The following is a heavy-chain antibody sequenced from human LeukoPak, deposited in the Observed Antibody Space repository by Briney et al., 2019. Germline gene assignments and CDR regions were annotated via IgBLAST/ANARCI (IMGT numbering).Heavy chain of an antibody. CDR3: GRKAGDCGGGSCYSIDY. V-gene: IGHV1-69*05. CDR1: GGSFSSEA. CDR2: IIPIFGTA. J-gene: IGHJ4*02. Sequence: GSSVKVSCKAFGGSFSSEAISWVRQAPGQGLEWMGGIIPIFGTANYAQKFQGRVTITTDESTTTAYMEVSSLRSEDTAVYYCGRKAGDCGGGSCYSIDYWGQGTLSPSPQ. D-gene: IGHD2-15*01.